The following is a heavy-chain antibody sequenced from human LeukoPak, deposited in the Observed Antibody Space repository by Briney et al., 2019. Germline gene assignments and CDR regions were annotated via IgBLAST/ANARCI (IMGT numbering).Heavy chain of an antibody. CDR1: GYTFSNSW. D-gene: IGHD4-11*01. Sequence: GGSLRLSCTASGYTFSNSWMSWVRQAPGKGLEWVANIRQDGSEKYYVDSVKGRFTISRDNAKNPLFLQMNSLRAEDTAVYYCARNQYWGQGTLVTVSS. CDR3: ARNQY. J-gene: IGHJ4*02. CDR2: IRQDGSEK. V-gene: IGHV3-7*01.